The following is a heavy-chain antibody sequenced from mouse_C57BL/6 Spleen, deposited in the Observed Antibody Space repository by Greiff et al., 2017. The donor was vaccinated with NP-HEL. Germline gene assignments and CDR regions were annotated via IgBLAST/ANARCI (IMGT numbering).Heavy chain of an antibody. CDR1: GDAFSSYW. D-gene: IGHD2-10*01. CDR3: ANTYYCNYVGAY. CDR2: IYPGDGDT. J-gene: IGHJ3*01. Sequence: VQLQQSGAELVKPGASVKISCKASGDAFSSYWMNWVKQRPGKGLEWIGQIYPGDGDTNYNEKFKDKATLTADKSSSTAYMQLSSLTSEDSAVYFCANTYYCNYVGAYWGQGTLVTVSA. V-gene: IGHV1-80*01.